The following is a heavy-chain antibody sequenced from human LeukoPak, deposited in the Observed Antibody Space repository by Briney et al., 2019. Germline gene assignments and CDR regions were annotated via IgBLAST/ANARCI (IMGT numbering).Heavy chain of an antibody. V-gene: IGHV4-31*03. CDR1: GGSISNGVYY. D-gene: IGHD2-15*01. CDR2: IYYSGST. CDR3: ARDLGGGSFDF. J-gene: IGHJ4*02. Sequence: SQTLSLTCTVSGGSISNGVYYWSWIRQHPGKGLEWIGYIYYSGSTYYSPSLKSRLTMSVDTSKNQFSLKLSSVTAADTAVYYCARDLGGGSFDFWGQGTLVTVS.